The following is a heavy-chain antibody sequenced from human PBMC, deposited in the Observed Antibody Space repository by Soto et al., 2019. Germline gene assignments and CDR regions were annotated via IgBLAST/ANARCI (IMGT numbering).Heavy chain of an antibody. CDR1: GGSISSSSYY. Sequence: SETLSLTCTVSGGSISSSSYYWGWIRQPPGKGLEWIGSIYYSGSTYYNPSLKSRVTISVDTSKNQFSLKLSSVTAADTAVYYCARHGVVFGVVTTNWFDPWGQGTLVTV. J-gene: IGHJ5*02. CDR2: IYYSGST. CDR3: ARHGVVFGVVTTNWFDP. V-gene: IGHV4-39*01. D-gene: IGHD3-3*01.